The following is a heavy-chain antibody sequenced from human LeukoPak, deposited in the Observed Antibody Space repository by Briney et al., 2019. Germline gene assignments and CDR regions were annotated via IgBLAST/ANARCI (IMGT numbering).Heavy chain of an antibody. V-gene: IGHV4-4*07. CDR2: IYTSGST. D-gene: IGHD3-3*01. J-gene: IGHJ4*02. CDR3: ARVLGWLSLDYFDY. CDR1: GGSISSYY. Sequence: SETLSLTCTVSGGSISSYYWSWIRQPAGKGLEWIGRIYTSGSTNYNPSLKGRVTMSVDTSKNQFSLKLSSVTAADTAVYYCARVLGWLSLDYFDYWGQGTLVTVSS.